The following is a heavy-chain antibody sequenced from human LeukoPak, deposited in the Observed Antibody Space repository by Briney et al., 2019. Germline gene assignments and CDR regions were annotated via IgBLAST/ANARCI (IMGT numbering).Heavy chain of an antibody. J-gene: IGHJ4*02. V-gene: IGHV1-2*06. CDR3: ARVGLGWYSSGWYN. CDR1: GYTFTGYY. D-gene: IGHD6-19*01. CDR2: INPNSGGT. Sequence: GASVKVSCKXSGYTFTGYYMHWVRQAPGQGLEWMGRINPNSGGTNYAQKFQGRVTMTRDTSISTAYMELSRLRSDDTAVYYCARVGLGWYSSGWYNWGPGTLVTVSS.